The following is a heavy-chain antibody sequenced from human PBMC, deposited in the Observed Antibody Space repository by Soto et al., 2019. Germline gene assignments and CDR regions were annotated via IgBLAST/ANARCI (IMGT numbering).Heavy chain of an antibody. D-gene: IGHD3-10*01. CDR1: GGSISSSSYY. J-gene: IGHJ4*02. V-gene: IGHV4-39*01. Sequence: SETLSLTCTVSGGSISSSSYYWGWIRQPPGKGLEWIGSIYYSGSTYYNPSLKSRVTISVDTSKNQFSLKLSSVTAADTAVYYCATRITMVRALDYWGQGTLVTVSS. CDR3: ATRITMVRALDY. CDR2: IYYSGST.